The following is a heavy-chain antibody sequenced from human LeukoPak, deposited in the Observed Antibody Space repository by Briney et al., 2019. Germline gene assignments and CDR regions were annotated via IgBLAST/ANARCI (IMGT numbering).Heavy chain of an antibody. V-gene: IGHV1-8*01. Sequence: ASVKVSCKASGYTFTSYDINWVRQATGQGLEWMGWMNPNSGNTGYAQKFQGRVTMTRDTSISTAYMELSRLRSDDTAVYYCARVGLWSPVRGVNYGMDVWGQGTTVTVSS. CDR3: ARVGLWSPVRGVNYGMDV. CDR1: GYTFTSYD. CDR2: MNPNSGNT. J-gene: IGHJ6*02. D-gene: IGHD5-18*01.